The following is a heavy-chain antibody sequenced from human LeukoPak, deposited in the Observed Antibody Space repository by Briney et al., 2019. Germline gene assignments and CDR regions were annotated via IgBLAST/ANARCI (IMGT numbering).Heavy chain of an antibody. J-gene: IGHJ6*02. Sequence: SQTLSLTCTVSGDSISSGDYYWSWIRQPAGEGLEWIGRIYASGRTNYNPSLKSRVTISVDTSKNQFSLKLSSVTAADTAVYYCARGNRWFGELLGYYYYGMDVWGQGTTVTVSS. D-gene: IGHD3-10*01. CDR1: GDSISSGDYY. CDR3: ARGNRWFGELLGYYYYGMDV. V-gene: IGHV4-61*02. CDR2: IYASGRT.